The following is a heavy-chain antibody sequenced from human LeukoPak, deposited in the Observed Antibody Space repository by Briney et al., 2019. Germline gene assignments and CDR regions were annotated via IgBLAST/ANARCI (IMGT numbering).Heavy chain of an antibody. J-gene: IGHJ4*02. D-gene: IGHD5-12*01. CDR1: GFTFSSYG. Sequence: GRSLRLSCAASGFTFSSYGMHWVRQAPGKGLEWVSSISSSSSYIYYADSVKGRFTISRDNAKNSLYLQMNSLRAEDTAVYYCARGRGYSGYDSFDYWGQGTLVTVSS. CDR2: ISSSSSYI. V-gene: IGHV3-21*01. CDR3: ARGRGYSGYDSFDY.